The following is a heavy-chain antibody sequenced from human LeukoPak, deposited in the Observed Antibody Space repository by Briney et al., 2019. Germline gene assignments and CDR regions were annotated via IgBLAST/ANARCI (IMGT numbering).Heavy chain of an antibody. CDR3: ARDYTLTSSPDAFDF. V-gene: IGHV4-31*03. Sequence: SQTLSLTCNVSGVSITSSGFFWGWLRQHPGKGLEWIGHITNSGSTSYNPSLKSRLTIARDTSKNQFSLELRFATAADTALYYCARDYTLTSSPDAFDFWGQGTLVAVSS. D-gene: IGHD3-16*01. CDR1: GVSITSSGFF. CDR2: ITNSGST. J-gene: IGHJ3*01.